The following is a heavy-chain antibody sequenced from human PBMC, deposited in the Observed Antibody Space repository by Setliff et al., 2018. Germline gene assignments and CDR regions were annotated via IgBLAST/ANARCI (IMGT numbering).Heavy chain of an antibody. J-gene: IGHJ4*02. CDR2: INAGNGNT. D-gene: IGHD3-22*01. Sequence: ASVKVSCKASGFTFTSYAMHWVRQAPGQRLEWMGWINAGNGNTKYSQKFQGRVTITRDTSASTAYMELSSLRSEDTAVYYCARDARGIYDSSGYYNYWGQGTLVTVSS. CDR1: GFTFTSYA. V-gene: IGHV1-3*01. CDR3: ARDARGIYDSSGYYNY.